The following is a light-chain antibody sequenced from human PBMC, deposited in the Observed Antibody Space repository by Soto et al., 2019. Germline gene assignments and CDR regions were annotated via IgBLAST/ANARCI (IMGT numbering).Light chain of an antibody. CDR3: QQHGSSLTRT. CDR2: DTS. J-gene: IGKJ1*01. Sequence: EIVLTQSTATLSLSPGELGTLCCRPSQTISSYLAWYQHQPGQAPRLLIYDTSNRATGIPARFSGSGSGTDFTLTISSLEPEDFAVYYCQQHGSSLTRTFGQGTKVDIK. V-gene: IGKV3-11*01. CDR1: QTISSY.